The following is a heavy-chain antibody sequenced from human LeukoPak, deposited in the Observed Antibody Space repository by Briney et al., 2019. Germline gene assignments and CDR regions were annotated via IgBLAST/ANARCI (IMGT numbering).Heavy chain of an antibody. CDR2: IYYSGST. Sequence: SETLSLTCTVSGGSISSSSYYWSWIRQPPGKGLEWIGYIYYSGSTNYNPSLKSRVTISVDTSKNQFSLKLSSVTAADTAVYYCAREGITMVPWFDPWGQGTLVTVSS. CDR1: GGSISSSSYY. V-gene: IGHV4-61*01. D-gene: IGHD3-10*01. J-gene: IGHJ5*02. CDR3: AREGITMVPWFDP.